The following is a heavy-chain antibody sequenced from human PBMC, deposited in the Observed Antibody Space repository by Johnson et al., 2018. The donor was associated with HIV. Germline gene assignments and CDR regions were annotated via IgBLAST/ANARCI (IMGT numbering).Heavy chain of an antibody. V-gene: IGHV3-13*01. J-gene: IGHJ3*02. CDR3: AREWLYGFDI. CDR2: IGTAGDT. Sequence: VQLVESGGGVVQPGRSLRLSCAASGFTFSSYDMHWVRQATGKGLEWVSAIGTAGDTYYVDSVKGRFTISRDNAKNSLYLQMSSLRAEDTAVYYCAREWLYGFDIWGQGTMVTVSS. CDR1: GFTFSSYD. D-gene: IGHD5-24*01.